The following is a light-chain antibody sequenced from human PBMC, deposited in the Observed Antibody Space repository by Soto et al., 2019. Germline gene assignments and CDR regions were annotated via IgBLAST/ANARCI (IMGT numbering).Light chain of an antibody. CDR2: LGS. V-gene: IGKV2-28*01. CDR1: QNNLHRNGKNY. CDR3: MQGLQTTIT. Sequence: SPGESGTFPWRPSQNNLHRNGKNYLDWYLQKPGQSPQLLIYLGSSRASGVPDRVSGSGSGPDFTLKIGRVEAEDVGIYYCMQGLQTTITFGQGTRLEIK. J-gene: IGKJ5*01.